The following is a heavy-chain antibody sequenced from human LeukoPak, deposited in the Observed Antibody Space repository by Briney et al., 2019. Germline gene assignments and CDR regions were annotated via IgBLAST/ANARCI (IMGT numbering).Heavy chain of an antibody. CDR3: ARHVVAVGFDY. D-gene: IGHD3-22*01. J-gene: IGHJ4*02. Sequence: GGSLRLSCAASGFTFRSHGMNWVRQAPGKGLEWVSGISPSGGITYYTDSVKGRFTISRDNSKNTVSLQMNSLRGEDTAVYYCARHVVAVGFDYWGQGTLVTVSS. CDR1: GFTFRSHG. CDR2: ISPSGGIT. V-gene: IGHV3-23*01.